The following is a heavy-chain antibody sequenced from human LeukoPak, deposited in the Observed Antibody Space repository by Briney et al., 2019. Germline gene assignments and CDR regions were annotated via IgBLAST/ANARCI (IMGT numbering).Heavy chain of an antibody. J-gene: IGHJ3*02. V-gene: IGHV4-30-2*01. CDR3: ARADAFWSGYSFDI. CDR1: GGSVSSGGYY. CDR2: IYHSGST. D-gene: IGHD3-3*01. Sequence: PSQTLSLTCTVSGGSVSSGGYYWSWIRQRPGKGLEWIGYIYHSGSTYYNPSLKSRVTISVDRSKNQFSLKLSSVTAADTAVYYCARADAFWSGYSFDIWGQGTMVTVSS.